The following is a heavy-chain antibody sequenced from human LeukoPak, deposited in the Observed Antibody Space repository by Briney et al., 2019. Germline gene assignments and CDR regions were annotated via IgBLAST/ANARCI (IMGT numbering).Heavy chain of an antibody. Sequence: PSETLSLTCAVYGGSFSGYYWSWIRRPPGKGLEWIGEINHSGRANYNPSLKSRVTISVDTSKNQFSLKLSSVTAADTAVYYCARGAMVRGVIPRHYYFDYWGQGTLVTVSS. J-gene: IGHJ4*02. D-gene: IGHD3-10*01. CDR3: ARGAMVRGVIPRHYYFDY. CDR1: GGSFSGYY. V-gene: IGHV4-34*01. CDR2: INHSGRA.